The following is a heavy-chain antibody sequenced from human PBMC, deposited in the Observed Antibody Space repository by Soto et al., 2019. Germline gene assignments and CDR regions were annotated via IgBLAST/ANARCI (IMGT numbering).Heavy chain of an antibody. V-gene: IGHV3-23*01. CDR2: IRGVAGST. Sequence: GGPQRLSNAASGFTFSAFDMTWVRQAPGKGLEWVSLIRGVAGSTHYPDSVKGRFTISKDTSNNVLYLEMNSLRADDTAVYFCVKGAWLDYWGQGNMVTVS. J-gene: IGHJ4*02. CDR3: VKGAWLDY. CDR1: GFTFSAFD.